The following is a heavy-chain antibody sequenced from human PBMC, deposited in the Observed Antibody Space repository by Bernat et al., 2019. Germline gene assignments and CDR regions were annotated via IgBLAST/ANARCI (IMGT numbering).Heavy chain of an antibody. CDR3: ARGPPQYCSGDGCYLGLDY. J-gene: IGHJ4*02. Sequence: QVQLVESGGGVVQPGRSLRLSCAASGFTFSSYAMHWVRQAPGKGLEWVAVISFDGNNKYYADSVKGRFTISRDNSKSTLFLQMNSLRAEDTAVYYWARGPPQYCSGDGCYLGLDYWGQGTLVTVSS. CDR1: GFTFSSYA. CDR2: ISFDGNNK. D-gene: IGHD2-15*01. V-gene: IGHV3-30-3*01.